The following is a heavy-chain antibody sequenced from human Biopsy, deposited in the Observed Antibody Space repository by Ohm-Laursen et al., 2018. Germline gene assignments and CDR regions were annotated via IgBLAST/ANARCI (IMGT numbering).Heavy chain of an antibody. V-gene: IGHV3-33*01. CDR2: MWSSATYK. D-gene: IGHD4-11*01. CDR1: GFTFSDHN. Sequence: SLRLSCTASGFTFSDHNMHWVRQAPGKGLEWVAFMWSSATYKAYADSVKGRFTVSRVNSKNTVYLQMNSLSADDTAVYFCARDGKRWDYSTYFSWHFDLWGRGTLVTVSS. J-gene: IGHJ2*01. CDR3: ARDGKRWDYSTYFSWHFDL.